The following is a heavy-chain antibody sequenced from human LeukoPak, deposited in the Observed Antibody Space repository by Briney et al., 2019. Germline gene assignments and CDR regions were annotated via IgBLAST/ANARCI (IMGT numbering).Heavy chain of an antibody. J-gene: IGHJ4*02. Sequence: PGGSLRLSCAASGFTVSSNYMSWVRQAPGKGLEWVSVIYSGGSTYYADSVKGRFTISRDNSKNTLYLQMNSLRAEDTAVYYCANQYRIAAPSGYLGQGTLVTVSS. V-gene: IGHV3-53*01. CDR2: IYSGGST. D-gene: IGHD6-13*01. CDR3: ANQYRIAAPSGY. CDR1: GFTVSSNY.